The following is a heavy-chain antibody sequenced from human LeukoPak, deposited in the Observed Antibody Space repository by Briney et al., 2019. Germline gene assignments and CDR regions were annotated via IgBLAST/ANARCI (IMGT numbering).Heavy chain of an antibody. CDR3: ASLGSYSSSSLDY. D-gene: IGHD6-13*01. Sequence: SETLSLTCTVSGGSISSCYWSWIRQPAGRGLEWIGRIYTSGSTNYNPSLKSRVTISVDTSKNQFSLKLSSVTAADTAVYYCASLGSYSSSSLDYWGQGTLVTVSS. CDR2: IYTSGST. V-gene: IGHV4-4*07. CDR1: GGSISSCY. J-gene: IGHJ4*02.